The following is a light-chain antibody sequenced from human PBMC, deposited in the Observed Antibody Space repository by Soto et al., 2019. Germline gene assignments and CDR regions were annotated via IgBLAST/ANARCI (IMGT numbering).Light chain of an antibody. CDR3: QVYGSSSKT. J-gene: IGKJ1*01. V-gene: IGKV3-20*01. Sequence: EIVLTQSPDTLSLSPGERATLSCRASQTLTSGYLAWYQQKPGQAPRLLIYGVSTGATGIPYRFSGSGSGTDFTLTISRLEPEDFAVYVCQVYGSSSKTFGQGTRVEFK. CDR1: QTLTSGY. CDR2: GVS.